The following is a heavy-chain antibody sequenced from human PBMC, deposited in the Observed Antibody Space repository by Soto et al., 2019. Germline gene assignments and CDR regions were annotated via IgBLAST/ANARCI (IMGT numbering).Heavy chain of an antibody. CDR1: GGSISSYY. CDR2: IYYSGST. D-gene: IGHD4-17*01. CDR3: AISTSSTVTYYFDY. J-gene: IGHJ4*02. V-gene: IGHV4-59*01. Sequence: PSETLSLTCTVSGGSISSYYWSWIRQPPGKGLEWIGYIYYSGSTNYNPSLKSRVTISVDTSKNQFSLKLSSVTAADTAVYYCAISTSSTVTYYFDYWGQGTLVTVS.